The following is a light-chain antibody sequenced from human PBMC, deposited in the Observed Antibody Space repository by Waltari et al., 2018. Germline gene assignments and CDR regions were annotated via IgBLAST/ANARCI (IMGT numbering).Light chain of an antibody. Sequence: DIQMTHSPSSLSASVGDRVTITCRANQGISNYLAWYQQKPGKVPKLLIYAASTLQSGVPSRFSGSGSGTDFTLTISSLQPEDVATYYCQKYNSAPWTFGQGTKVEIK. CDR3: QKYNSAPWT. J-gene: IGKJ1*01. CDR1: QGISNY. V-gene: IGKV1-27*01. CDR2: AAS.